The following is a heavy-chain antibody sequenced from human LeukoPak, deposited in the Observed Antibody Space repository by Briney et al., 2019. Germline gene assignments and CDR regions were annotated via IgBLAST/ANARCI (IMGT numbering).Heavy chain of an antibody. CDR3: ARDYIIPGTSYYFDY. CDR1: GGSFSGYY. CDR2: INHSGST. Sequence: PSETLSLTCAVYGGSFSGYYWSWIRQPPGKGLEWIGEINHSGSTNYNPSLKSRVTISVDTSKNQFSLKLSSVTAADTAVYYCARDYIIPGTSYYFDYWGQGTLVTVSS. V-gene: IGHV4-34*01. D-gene: IGHD1/OR15-1a*01. J-gene: IGHJ4*02.